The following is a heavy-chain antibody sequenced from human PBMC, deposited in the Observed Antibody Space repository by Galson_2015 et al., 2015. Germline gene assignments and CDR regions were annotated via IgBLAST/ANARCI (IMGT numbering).Heavy chain of an antibody. CDR3: ARVIRVIPYHFDY. J-gene: IGHJ4*02. V-gene: IGHV1-18*04. CDR1: GYTFTSYG. Sequence: QSGAEVKKPGASVQVSCKASGYTFTSYGISWVRQAPGQGLEWMGWISGYNGNTNYAQYLQGRVTMTTDTSTYTAYMELRSLRSDDTAMYYCARVIRVIPYHFDYWGQGTLVTVSS. D-gene: IGHD3-22*01. CDR2: ISGYNGNT.